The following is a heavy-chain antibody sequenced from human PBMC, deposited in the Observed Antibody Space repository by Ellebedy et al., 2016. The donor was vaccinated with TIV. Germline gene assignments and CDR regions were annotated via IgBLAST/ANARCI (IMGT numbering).Heavy chain of an antibody. CDR3: ARGLKWFGELLIDY. V-gene: IGHV1-8*01. J-gene: IGHJ4*02. D-gene: IGHD3-10*01. CDR1: GYTFTSYD. Sequence: ASVKVSXKASGYTFTSYDINWVRQATGQGLEWMGWMNPNSGNTGYAQKFQGRVTMTRNTSISTAYMELSSLRSEDTAVYYCARGLKWFGELLIDYWGQGTLVTVSS. CDR2: MNPNSGNT.